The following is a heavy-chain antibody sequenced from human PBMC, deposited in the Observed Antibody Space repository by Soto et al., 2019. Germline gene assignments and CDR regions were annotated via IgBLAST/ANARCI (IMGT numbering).Heavy chain of an antibody. Sequence: VGSLRLSCAASGFTFSSYGMHWVRQAPGKGLEWVAVIWYDGSNKYYADSVKGRFTISRDNSKNTLYLQMNSLRAEDTAVYYCAREPGYYYDSSGYPYDYWGQGTLVTVSS. D-gene: IGHD3-22*01. J-gene: IGHJ4*02. V-gene: IGHV3-33*08. CDR1: GFTFSSYG. CDR3: AREPGYYYDSSGYPYDY. CDR2: IWYDGSNK.